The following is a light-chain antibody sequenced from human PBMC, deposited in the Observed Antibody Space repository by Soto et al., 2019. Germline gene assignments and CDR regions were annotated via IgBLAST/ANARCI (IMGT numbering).Light chain of an antibody. J-gene: IGKJ1*01. V-gene: IGKV1-5*01. CDR1: QLISTW. Sequence: DIPMTQSPSTLSASVGDRVTITCRASQLISTWLAWYQQKPGKAPKLLIYDASSVQSGVPSRFSGSGSGTEFTLTITSLQPVDFATYYCQQYNSYSRTFGQGTKVEIK. CDR2: DAS. CDR3: QQYNSYSRT.